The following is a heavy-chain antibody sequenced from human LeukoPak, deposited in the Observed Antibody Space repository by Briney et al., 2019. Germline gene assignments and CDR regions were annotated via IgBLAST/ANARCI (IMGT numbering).Heavy chain of an antibody. J-gene: IGHJ4*02. CDR3: ARHVGTLIAAAIKS. D-gene: IGHD6-13*01. V-gene: IGHV4-4*09. CDR1: GVSITSYY. Sequence: SETLSLTCTVSGVSITSYYWSWIRQPPGKGPEWIGYIYTSGSTNYNPSLKSRVTISVDTSKNQFSLKLSSVTAADTAVYYCARHVGTLIAAAIKSWGQGTLVTVSS. CDR2: IYTSGST.